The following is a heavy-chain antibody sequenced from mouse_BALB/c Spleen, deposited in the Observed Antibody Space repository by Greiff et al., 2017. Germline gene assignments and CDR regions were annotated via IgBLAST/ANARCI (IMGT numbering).Heavy chain of an antibody. J-gene: IGHJ4*01. CDR2: ISYDGSN. CDR1: GYSITSGYY. V-gene: IGHV3-6*02. Sequence: EVQLQESGPGLVKPSQSLSLTCSVTGYSITSGYYWNWIRQFPGNKLEWMGYISYDGSNNYNPSLKNRISITRDTSKNQFFLKLNSVTTEDTATYYCASIVGYAMDYWGQGTSVTVSS. CDR3: ASIVGYAMDY. D-gene: IGHD2-12*01.